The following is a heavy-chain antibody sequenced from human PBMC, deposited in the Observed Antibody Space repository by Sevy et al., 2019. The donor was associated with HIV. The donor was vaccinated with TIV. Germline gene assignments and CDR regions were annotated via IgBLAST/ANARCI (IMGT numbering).Heavy chain of an antibody. CDR3: AKGFCSGGTCPRDYYYDGMDV. V-gene: IGHV3-23*01. D-gene: IGHD2-15*01. J-gene: IGHJ6*02. CDR1: EFTFSSYA. Sequence: GGSLRLSCAASEFTFSSYAMSWVRQAPGKGLEWVSSISGSGRYTYYADSVEGRFTISRDNSKNTLYVQMNSLRAEDTAVYYCAKGFCSGGTCPRDYYYDGMDVWGQGTTVTASS. CDR2: ISGSGRYT.